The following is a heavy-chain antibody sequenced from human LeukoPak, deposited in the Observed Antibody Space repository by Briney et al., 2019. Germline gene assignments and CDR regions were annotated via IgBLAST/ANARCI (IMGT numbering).Heavy chain of an antibody. CDR2: IYYSGST. D-gene: IGHD5-24*01. CDR1: GGSISSYY. V-gene: IGHV4-59*01. CDR3: VRDVDSYNALDY. Sequence: SETLSLTCTVSGGSISSYYWSWIRQPPGKGLEWIGYIYYSGSTNYNPSLKSRVTISVDTSKNQFSLKLSSVTAADTAVYYCVRDVDSYNALDYWGQGTLVTVSS. J-gene: IGHJ4*02.